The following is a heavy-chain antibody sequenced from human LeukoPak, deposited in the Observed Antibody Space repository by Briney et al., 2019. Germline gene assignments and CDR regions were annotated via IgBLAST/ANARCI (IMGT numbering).Heavy chain of an antibody. CDR2: IYYSGST. J-gene: IGHJ4*02. Sequence: SETLSLTCTVSGGSISSYYWSWIRQPPGKGLEWIGYIYYSGSTNYNPSLKSRVTISVDTSKNQFSLKLSSVTAADTAVYYCARGTGGVTAPFDYWGQGTLVTVSS. CDR1: GGSISSYY. CDR3: ARGTGGVTAPFDY. D-gene: IGHD3-16*01. V-gene: IGHV4-59*01.